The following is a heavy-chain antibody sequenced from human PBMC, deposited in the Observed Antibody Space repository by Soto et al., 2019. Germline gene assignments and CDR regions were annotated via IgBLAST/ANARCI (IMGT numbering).Heavy chain of an antibody. D-gene: IGHD5-18*01. V-gene: IGHV3-33*01. CDR1: GIPFSASG. CDR2: IWSDGNSQ. CDR3: ARDKGVTCIDQ. Sequence: QVQLVESGGGVVQPGRSLSLSCAASGIPFSASGMHWVRQAPGKGLEWVAMIWSDGNSQYYADSVKGRFTISRDNSRNTVYLQMDSRGVEDTAVYFCARDKGVTCIDQWGQGTLVAVSS. J-gene: IGHJ4*02.